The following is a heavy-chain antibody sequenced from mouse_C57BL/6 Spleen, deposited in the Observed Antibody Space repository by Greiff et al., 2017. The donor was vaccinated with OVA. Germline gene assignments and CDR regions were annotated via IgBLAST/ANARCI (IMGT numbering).Heavy chain of an antibody. D-gene: IGHD2-3*01. V-gene: IGHV1-18*01. CDR3: AITTYDGYYDYAMDY. J-gene: IGHJ4*01. Sequence: VQLQQSGPELVKPGASVKIPCKASGYTFTDYNMDWVKQSHGKSLEWIGDINPNNGGTIYNQKFKGKATLTVDKSSSTSYMELRSLTSEYTAVYYCAITTYDGYYDYAMDYWGQGTSVTVSS. CDR2: INPNNGGT. CDR1: GYTFTDYN.